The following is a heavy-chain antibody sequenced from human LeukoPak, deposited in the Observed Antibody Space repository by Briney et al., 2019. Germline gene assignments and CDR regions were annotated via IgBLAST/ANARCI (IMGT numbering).Heavy chain of an antibody. V-gene: IGHV4-59*08. CDR1: GGSISSYY. Sequence: SETLSLTCTVSGGSISSYYWSWIRQPPGKGLEWIGYIYYSGSTNYNPSLKSRVTISVDTSKNQFSLKLSSVTAADTAVYYCARHGYSSGWYDYWGQGTLVTVSS. CDR3: ARHGYSSGWYDY. J-gene: IGHJ4*02. CDR2: IYYSGST. D-gene: IGHD6-19*01.